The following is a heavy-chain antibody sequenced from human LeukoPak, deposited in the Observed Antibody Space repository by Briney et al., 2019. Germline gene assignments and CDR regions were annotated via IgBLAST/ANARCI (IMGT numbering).Heavy chain of an antibody. V-gene: IGHV3-53*01. CDR2: IYSGGST. CDR1: GFSVSNY. CDR3: ARRAGGYSHPYDY. J-gene: IGHJ4*02. D-gene: IGHD4-23*01. Sequence: SGGSLRLSCEASGFSVSNYMSWVRQAPGKGLEWVSLIYSGGSTYYADSVKGRFTISRDNSKNTLYLQMNSLRAEDTAVYYCARRAGGYSHPYDYWGQGTLVTVSS.